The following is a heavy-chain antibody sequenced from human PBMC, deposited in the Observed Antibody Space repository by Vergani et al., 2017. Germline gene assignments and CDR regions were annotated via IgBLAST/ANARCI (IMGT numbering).Heavy chain of an antibody. D-gene: IGHD6-19*01. CDR2: INHSGST. CDR3: ARDSSGWEFDY. Sequence: QVQLQQWGAGLLKPSETLSLTCAVYGGSFSGYYWSWIRQPPGKGLEWIGEINHSGSTNYNPSLKSRVTISVDTSTSQFSLKLSAVTAADTAVYYCARDSSGWEFDYWGQGTLVTVSS. J-gene: IGHJ4*02. CDR1: GGSFSGYY. V-gene: IGHV4-34*01.